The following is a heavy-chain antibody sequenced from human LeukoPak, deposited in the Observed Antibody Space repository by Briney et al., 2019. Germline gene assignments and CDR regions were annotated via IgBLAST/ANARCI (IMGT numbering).Heavy chain of an antibody. CDR1: GGSISSGGYY. Sequence: SETLSLTCTVSGGSISSGGYYWSWIRQHPGKGLEWIGYIYYSGSTNYNPSLKSRVTISVDTSKNQFSLKLSSVTAADTAVYYCARTTTVTTSWFDPWGQGTLVAVSS. J-gene: IGHJ5*02. V-gene: IGHV4-61*08. CDR3: ARTTTVTTSWFDP. CDR2: IYYSGST. D-gene: IGHD4-17*01.